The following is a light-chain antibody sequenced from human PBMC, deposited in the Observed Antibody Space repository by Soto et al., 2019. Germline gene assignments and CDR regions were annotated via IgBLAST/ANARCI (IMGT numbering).Light chain of an antibody. CDR2: GAS. CDR3: QQYGTSPLT. J-gene: IGKJ5*01. V-gene: IGKV3-20*01. Sequence: EIVLTQSPGTLSLSPGERATLSCRASQSVSSSYLAWYQQKPGQAPTLLIYGASSRATGIPDRFSGSGSGTDFTLTISRLEPEDFALYYCQQYGTSPLTFGQGTRLEIK. CDR1: QSVSSSY.